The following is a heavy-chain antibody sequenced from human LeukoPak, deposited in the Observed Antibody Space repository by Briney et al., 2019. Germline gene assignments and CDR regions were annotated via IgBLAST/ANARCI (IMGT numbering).Heavy chain of an antibody. J-gene: IGHJ4*02. CDR1: GYSISSGYY. CDR3: ARWTDTAMVTALDY. D-gene: IGHD5-18*01. CDR2: IYHSGST. Sequence: PSETLSLTCTVSGYSISSGYYWGWIRQPPGKGLEWIGSIYHSGSTYYNPSLKSRVTISVDTSKNQFSLKLSSVTAADTAVYYCARWTDTAMVTALDYWGQGTLVTVSS. V-gene: IGHV4-38-2*02.